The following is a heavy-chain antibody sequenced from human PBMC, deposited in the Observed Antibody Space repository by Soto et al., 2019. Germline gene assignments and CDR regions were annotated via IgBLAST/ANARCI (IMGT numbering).Heavy chain of an antibody. CDR2: IYYSGST. V-gene: IGHV4-59*01. CDR3: ARDMANSGSPNSIGY. Sequence: SETLSLTCTVSGGSISSYYWSWIRQPPGKGLEWIGYIYYSGSTNYNPSLKSRVTISVDTSKNQFSLKLSSVTAADTAVYYCARDMANSGSPNSIGYWGQGTLVTVSS. CDR1: GGSISSYY. J-gene: IGHJ4*02. D-gene: IGHD1-26*01.